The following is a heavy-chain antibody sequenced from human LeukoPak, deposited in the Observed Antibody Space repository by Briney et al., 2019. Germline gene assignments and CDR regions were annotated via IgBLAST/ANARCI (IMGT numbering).Heavy chain of an antibody. Sequence: GRSLRLSCAASGFTFDDYAMHWVRQAPGKGLEWVSGTSWNSGSIGYADSVKGRFTISRDNAKNSLYLQMNSLRAEDTALYYCAKDEDVNSSRRGLWLSRFGSNNLFQHWGQAPRSPSPQ. V-gene: IGHV3-9*01. CDR3: AKDEDVNSSRRGLWLSRFGSNNLFQH. D-gene: IGHD6-19*01. CDR2: TSWNSGSI. J-gene: IGHJ1*01. CDR1: GFTFDDYA.